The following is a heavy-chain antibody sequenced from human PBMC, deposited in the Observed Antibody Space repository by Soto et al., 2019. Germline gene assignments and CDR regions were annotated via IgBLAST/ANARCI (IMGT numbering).Heavy chain of an antibody. J-gene: IGHJ6*02. V-gene: IGHV3-53*02. CDR1: GFTVSSNY. D-gene: IGHD3-10*01. CDR3: AKDYKSPPLRWFGEPPPPIGMDV. CDR2: IYSGGST. Sequence: EVQLVETGGGLIQPGGSLRLSCAASGFTVSSNYMSWVRQAPGKGLEWVSVIYSGGSTYYADSVKGRFTISRDNSKNTRYLQMNSLGAEDTAVYYCAKDYKSPPLRWFGEPPPPIGMDVWGQGTTVTVSS.